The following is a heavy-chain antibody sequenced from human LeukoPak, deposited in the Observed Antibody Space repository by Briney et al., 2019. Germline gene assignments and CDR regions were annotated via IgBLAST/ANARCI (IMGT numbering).Heavy chain of an antibody. CDR1: GFTFSSYS. CDR2: ISSSSSYI. CDR3: ARVGSTSIYYYGMDV. Sequence: GGSLRLSCAASGFTFSSYSMNWVRQAPGKGLEWVSSISSSSSYIYYADSVKGRFTISRDNAKNSLYLQMNSLRAEDTAVYYCARVGSTSIYYYGMDVWGQGTTVTVSS. D-gene: IGHD2-2*01. J-gene: IGHJ6*02. V-gene: IGHV3-21*01.